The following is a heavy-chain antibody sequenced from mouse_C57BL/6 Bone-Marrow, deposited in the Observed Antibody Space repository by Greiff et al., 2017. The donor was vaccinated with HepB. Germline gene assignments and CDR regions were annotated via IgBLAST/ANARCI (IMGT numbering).Heavy chain of an antibody. CDR1: GYTFTSYW. J-gene: IGHJ1*03. CDR3: ASNPWYFDV. CDR2: IDPSDSYT. V-gene: IGHV1-59*01. Sequence: VKLQQPGAELVRPGTSVKLSCKASGYTFTSYWMHWVKQRPGQGLEWIGVIDPSDSYTNYNQKFKGKATLTVDTSSSTAYMQLSSLTSEDSAVYYCASNPWYFDVWGTGTTVTVSS.